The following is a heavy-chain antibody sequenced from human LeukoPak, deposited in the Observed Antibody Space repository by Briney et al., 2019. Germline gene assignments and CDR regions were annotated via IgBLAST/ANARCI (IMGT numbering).Heavy chain of an antibody. D-gene: IGHD3/OR15-3a*01. Sequence: GGPLRLSCAASGFTFSSYSMNWVRQAPGKGLEWVSYISSSSSTIYYADSVKGRFTISRDNAKNSLYLQMNSLRAEDTAVYYCARGRRLGHFDYWGQGTLVTVSS. V-gene: IGHV3-48*01. CDR3: ARGRRLGHFDY. CDR2: ISSSSSTI. J-gene: IGHJ4*02. CDR1: GFTFSSYS.